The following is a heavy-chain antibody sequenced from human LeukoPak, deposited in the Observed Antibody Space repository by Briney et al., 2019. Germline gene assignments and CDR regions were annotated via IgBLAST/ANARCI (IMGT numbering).Heavy chain of an antibody. D-gene: IGHD6-13*01. CDR2: ISSSSSTI. Sequence: SGGSLRLSCAASGFTFSSYSMNWVRQAPGKGLEWVSYISSSSSTIYYADSVKGRFTISRDNAKNSLYLQMNSLRDEDTAVYYCARAAPYSSSFKYFQHWGQGTLVTVSS. V-gene: IGHV3-48*02. J-gene: IGHJ1*01. CDR3: ARAAPYSSSFKYFQH. CDR1: GFTFSSYS.